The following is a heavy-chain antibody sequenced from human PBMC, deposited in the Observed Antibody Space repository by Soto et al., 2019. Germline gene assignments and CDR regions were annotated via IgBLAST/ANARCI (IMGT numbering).Heavy chain of an antibody. V-gene: IGHV5-51*01. D-gene: IGHD4-17*01. CDR2: IYPGDSET. J-gene: IGHJ4*02. CDR3: ATPYRDYDY. Sequence: GESLKISCKGSGYSFTSYWIGWVRQMPGKGLEWMGIIYPGDSETKYSPSFQGQVTISADKSVSTAYLQWSSLKASDTAIYYCATPYRDYDYWGQGTLVTVSS. CDR1: GYSFTSYW.